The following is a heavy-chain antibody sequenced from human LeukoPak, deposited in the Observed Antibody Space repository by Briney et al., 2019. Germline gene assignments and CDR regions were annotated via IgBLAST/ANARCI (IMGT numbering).Heavy chain of an antibody. V-gene: IGHV3-21*01. Sequence: GGSLRLSCAASGFTFSSYSMNWVRQAPGKGLEWVSSISSSSSYIYYADSVKGRFTISRDNAEKSLYLQMNSLRAEDTAVYHCARARCSYYDYVWGSYRPCWFDPWGQGTLVTVSS. J-gene: IGHJ5*02. D-gene: IGHD3-16*02. CDR1: GFTFSSYS. CDR3: ARARCSYYDYVWGSYRPCWFDP. CDR2: ISSSSSYI.